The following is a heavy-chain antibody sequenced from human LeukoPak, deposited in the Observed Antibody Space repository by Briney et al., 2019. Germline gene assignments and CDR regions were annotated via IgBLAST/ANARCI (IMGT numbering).Heavy chain of an antibody. CDR3: AKDSSSWIDAFDI. Sequence: SETLSLTCSVSGGSISSSAYYWGWIRQPPGKGLEWVGSIYYTAGTYYNPSLKSRATISVDTSKNQFSLKLSSVTDADTAIYYCAKDSSSWIDAFDIWGQGTMVTVSS. CDR2: IYYTAGT. D-gene: IGHD6-13*01. CDR1: GGSISSSAYY. V-gene: IGHV4-39*07. J-gene: IGHJ3*02.